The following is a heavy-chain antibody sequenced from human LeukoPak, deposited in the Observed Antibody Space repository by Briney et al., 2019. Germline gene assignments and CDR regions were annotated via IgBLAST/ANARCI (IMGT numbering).Heavy chain of an antibody. J-gene: IGHJ4*02. CDR1: GTTFSSYW. D-gene: IGHD3-3*01. CDR3: ARALYNFWSDYYFDY. V-gene: IGHV3-7*01. CDR2: IKQDGSEK. Sequence: GGSLRLSCVDSGTTFSSYWMTWVRQAPGKGLEWVANIKQDGSEKYYVDSVKGRFTISRDNAKNSLYLQMNSLRAEDTAVYYCARALYNFWSDYYFDYWGQGTLVTVSS.